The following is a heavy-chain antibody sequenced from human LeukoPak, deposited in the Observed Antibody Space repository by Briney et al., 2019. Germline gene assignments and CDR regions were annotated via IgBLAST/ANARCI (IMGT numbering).Heavy chain of an antibody. D-gene: IGHD3-22*01. CDR1: GGSISSYY. CDR2: LYYSGST. CDR3: ARDRGYYYDSSGPNYFQH. Sequence: SETLSLTCTVSGGSISSYYWSWIRQPPGKGLEWIGNLYYSGSTYYNPSLKSRVTLSVDTSKNQFSLNLSSVTAADTAVYYCARDRGYYYDSSGPNYFQHWGQGTLVTVSS. V-gene: IGHV4-59*12. J-gene: IGHJ1*01.